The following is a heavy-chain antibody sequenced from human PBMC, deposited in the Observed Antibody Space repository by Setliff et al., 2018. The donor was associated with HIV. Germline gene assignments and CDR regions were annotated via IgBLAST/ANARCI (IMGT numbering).Heavy chain of an antibody. CDR1: GFNFRSYG. CDR3: ASFFGDYGY. J-gene: IGHJ4*01. D-gene: IGHD3-10*01. V-gene: IGHV3-48*04. Sequence: HPGGSLRLSCAASGFNFRSYGMTWVRQAPGKGLDWVAHIGSSNHGIHYTASVQGRFTVSRDNANNLLFLQMNNLRVVDTAVYYCASFFGDYGYWGHGTQVTVSS. CDR2: IGSSNHGI.